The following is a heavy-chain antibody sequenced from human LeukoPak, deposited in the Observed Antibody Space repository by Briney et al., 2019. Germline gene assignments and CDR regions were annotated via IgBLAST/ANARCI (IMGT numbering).Heavy chain of an antibody. D-gene: IGHD6-13*01. CDR3: ARSGSNWSCDS. CDR1: GYTFTGYY. J-gene: IGHJ4*02. CDR2: INAGNGDDT. Sequence: ASVKVSCKASGYTFTGYYMHWVRQAPGQTLEWMGWINAGNGDDTKYSQKFQARLTMTTDTSATTVYMELNSLRSEDKAVYYCARSGSNWSCDSWGQGTLVTVSS. V-gene: IGHV1-3*01.